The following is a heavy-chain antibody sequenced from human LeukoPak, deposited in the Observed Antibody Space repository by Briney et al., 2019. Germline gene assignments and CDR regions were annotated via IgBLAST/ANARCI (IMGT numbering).Heavy chain of an antibody. Sequence: PGGSLRLSCAASGFTFSDYYMSWIRQAPGKGLEWVSYISTRGTTIYYADSVKGRFTISRDTAKSSLYLQMNSLRADDTAVYYCARDRGYCTNGVCYLYHFDYWGQGTLVTVSS. CDR1: GFTFSDYY. V-gene: IGHV3-11*01. J-gene: IGHJ4*02. CDR3: ARDRGYCTNGVCYLYHFDY. D-gene: IGHD2-8*01. CDR2: ISTRGTTI.